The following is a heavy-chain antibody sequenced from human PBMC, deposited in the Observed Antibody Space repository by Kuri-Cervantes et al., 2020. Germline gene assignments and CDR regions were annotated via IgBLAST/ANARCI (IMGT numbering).Heavy chain of an antibody. CDR2: ISYDGSNN. D-gene: IGHD6-13*01. CDR3: AKDGGAGYSTPKVYYYYGMDV. V-gene: IGHV3-30*18. Sequence: GESLKISCAASGSTFSSYWMSGVRQAPDKVQEWVAVISYDGSNNYYADSVKGRFTISRDNSKNTLYLQMNSLRAEDTAVYYCAKDGGAGYSTPKVYYYYGMDVWGQGTTVTVSS. CDR1: GSTFSSYW. J-gene: IGHJ6*02.